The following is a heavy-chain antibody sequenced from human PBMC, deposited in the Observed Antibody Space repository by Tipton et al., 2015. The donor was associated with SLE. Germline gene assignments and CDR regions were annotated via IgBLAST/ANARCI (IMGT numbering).Heavy chain of an antibody. Sequence: GSLRLSCAASGFTFDDYAMSWVRQAPGKGLEWVSVVSGSGDSTYYAGSLKGRFIISRDNSKNTLSLQMKSLRAEDTAVYFCSRSVVPAGDYYYYAMDVWGQGTTVTVSS. V-gene: IGHV3-23*01. CDR1: GFTFDDYA. CDR2: VSGSGDST. CDR3: SRSVVPAGDYYYYAMDV. D-gene: IGHD2-2*01. J-gene: IGHJ6*02.